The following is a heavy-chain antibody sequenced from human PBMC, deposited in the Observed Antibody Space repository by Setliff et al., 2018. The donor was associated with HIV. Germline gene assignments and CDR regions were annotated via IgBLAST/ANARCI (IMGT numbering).Heavy chain of an antibody. CDR2: ISHSGTV. V-gene: IGHV4-38-2*02. CDR1: AYSINSGDY. D-gene: IGHD3-9*01. Sequence: PWETLSLTCTVSAYSINSGDYWGWIRQSPGKGLGWIGTISHSGTVYYNPSLESRVTMSVDTSKNQFSLQLSPVTAADTAVYYCAKILTGYYIDYWGQGTLVTVSS. J-gene: IGHJ4*02. CDR3: AKILTGYYIDY.